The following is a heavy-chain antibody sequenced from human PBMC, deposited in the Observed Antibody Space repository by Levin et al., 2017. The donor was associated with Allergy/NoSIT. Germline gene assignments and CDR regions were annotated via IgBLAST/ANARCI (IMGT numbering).Heavy chain of an antibody. CDR2: INAGNGDT. J-gene: IGHJ4*02. V-gene: IGHV1-3*01. Sequence: ASVKVSCKASGYTFTTYAMHWVRQAPGQGLQWMGLINAGNGDTRYSQKLQGRVTLTSATSASTAYMELNSLRSEDTAVYYCAGEGISGTLSLDYWGRGTLVTVSS. D-gene: IGHD1-7*01. CDR1: GYTFTTYA. CDR3: AGEGISGTLSLDY.